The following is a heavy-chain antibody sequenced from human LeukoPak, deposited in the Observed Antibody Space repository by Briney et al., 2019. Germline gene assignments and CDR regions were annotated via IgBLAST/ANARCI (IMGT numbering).Heavy chain of an antibody. Sequence: GGSLRLSCAASGFTFSSYGMHWVRQAPGKGLEWMAFIRYDGSNKYYADSVKGRFTISRDNSKNTLYLQMNSLRAEDTAVFYCAKPPNSGYTSYYYYYMDVWGKGTTVTVSS. CDR2: IRYDGSNK. J-gene: IGHJ6*03. CDR1: GFTFSSYG. V-gene: IGHV3-30*02. D-gene: IGHD3-22*01. CDR3: AKPPNSGYTSYYYYYMDV.